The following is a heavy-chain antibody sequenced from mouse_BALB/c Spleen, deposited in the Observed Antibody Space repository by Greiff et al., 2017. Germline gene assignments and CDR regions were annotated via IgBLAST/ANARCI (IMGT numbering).Heavy chain of an antibody. V-gene: IGHV1-4*02. CDR1: GYTFTSYT. Sequence: VQLQQSAAELARPGASVKMSCKASGYTFTSYTMHWVKQRPGQGLEWIGYINPSSGYTEYNQKFKDKTTLTADKSSSTAYMQLSSLTSEDSAVYYCAREANYQFDYWGQGTTLTVSS. D-gene: IGHD2-1*01. CDR3: AREANYQFDY. CDR2: INPSSGYT. J-gene: IGHJ2*01.